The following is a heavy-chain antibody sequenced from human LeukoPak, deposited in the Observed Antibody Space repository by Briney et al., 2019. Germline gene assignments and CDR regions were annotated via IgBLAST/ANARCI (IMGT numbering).Heavy chain of an antibody. D-gene: IGHD3-10*01. J-gene: IGHJ6*03. CDR3: ARAPPGDYMDV. CDR1: GFTFSSYA. Sequence: PGGSLRLSCAASGFTFSSYAMNWVRQAPGKGLEWVSYISSSSSTIYYADSVKGRFTISRDNAKNSLYLQMNSLRAEDTAVYYCARAPPGDYMDVWGKGTTVTVSS. V-gene: IGHV3-48*01. CDR2: ISSSSSTI.